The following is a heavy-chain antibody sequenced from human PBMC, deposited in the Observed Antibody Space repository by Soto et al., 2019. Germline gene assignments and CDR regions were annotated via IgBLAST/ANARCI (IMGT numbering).Heavy chain of an antibody. J-gene: IGHJ5*02. CDR3: TRRYNWNDYYFDP. D-gene: IGHD1-20*01. CDR2: SYYSGTS. Sequence: SETLSLTCTVSGGSIRVQSYYWTWIRQTQGKGLEWVGSSYYSGTSYFNPALKGRVTISVDTSTNQFSLRLTSVTAADTAVYYCTRRYNWNDYYFDPWGQGTLVTVSS. V-gene: IGHV4-39*01. CDR1: GGSIRVQSYY.